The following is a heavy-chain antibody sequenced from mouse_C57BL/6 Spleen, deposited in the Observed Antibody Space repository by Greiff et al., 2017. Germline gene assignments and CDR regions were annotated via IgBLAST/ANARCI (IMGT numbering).Heavy chain of an antibody. Sequence: EVHLVESGGGLVQPGGSLKLSCAASGFTFSDYGMHWVRQAPEKGLEWVAYISSGSSTIYYAVTVEGRFTISSDNTKHTLFLQMTSLRSEDTAMYYWAGNFYYFDYWGQGTTLTVSS. CDR2: ISSGSSTI. V-gene: IGHV5-17*01. J-gene: IGHJ2*01. CDR3: AGNFYYFDY. CDR1: GFTFSDYG.